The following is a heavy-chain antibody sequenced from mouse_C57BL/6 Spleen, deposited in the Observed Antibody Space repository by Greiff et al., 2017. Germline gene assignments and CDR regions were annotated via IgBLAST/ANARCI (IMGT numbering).Heavy chain of an antibody. D-gene: IGHD1-1*01. Sequence: EVKVVESGGGLVKPGGSLKLSCAASGFTFSDYGMHWVRQAPEKGLEWVAYISSGSSTIYYADTVKGRFTISRDNAKNTLFLQMTSLRSEDTAMYYCARNYGSSYVGYFDYWGQGTTLTVSS. V-gene: IGHV5-17*01. J-gene: IGHJ2*01. CDR3: ARNYGSSYVGYFDY. CDR1: GFTFSDYG. CDR2: ISSGSSTI.